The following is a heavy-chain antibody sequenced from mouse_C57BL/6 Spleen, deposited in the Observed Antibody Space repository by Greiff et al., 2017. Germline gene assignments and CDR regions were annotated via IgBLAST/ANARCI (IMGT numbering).Heavy chain of an antibody. J-gene: IGHJ3*01. D-gene: IGHD1-1*01. CDR3: ARWDYGSSWFAD. Sequence: QVQLKQPGAELVKPGASVKLSCKASGYTFTSYWMHWVKQRPGQGLEWIGMIHPNSGSTNYNEKFKGKATLTVDKSSSTAYMQLSSLTSEDSAVYYCARWDYGSSWFADWGQGTLVTVSA. CDR2: IHPNSGST. CDR1: GYTFTSYW. V-gene: IGHV1-64*01.